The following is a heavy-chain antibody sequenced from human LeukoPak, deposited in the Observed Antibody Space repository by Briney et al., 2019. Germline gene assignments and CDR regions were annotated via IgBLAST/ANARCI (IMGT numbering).Heavy chain of an antibody. J-gene: IGHJ4*02. D-gene: IGHD4-17*01. Sequence: PGRSLRLSCAPSGFTLSSYGMHWARRSTGKGLGWVAVISYDGSNKYYADSVKGRFTISRDNSKNTLYLQMNSLRAEDTAVYYCAKDGGEHHFDYWGQGTLVTVSS. V-gene: IGHV3-30*18. CDR3: AKDGGEHHFDY. CDR2: ISYDGSNK. CDR1: GFTLSSYG.